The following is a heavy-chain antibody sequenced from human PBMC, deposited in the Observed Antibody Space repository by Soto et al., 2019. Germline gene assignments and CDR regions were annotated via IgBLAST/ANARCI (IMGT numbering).Heavy chain of an antibody. CDR3: ARTSSGAGYFRR. Sequence: PGESLKISCKGSGYSFTSYWINWVRQMPGKGLEWMGRIDPSDSYTNYSPSFQGHVRISTDKSINTAYLQWSSLQASDTAIYYCARTSSGAGYFRRWGLGTLVTVSS. J-gene: IGHJ1*01. D-gene: IGHD2-8*02. V-gene: IGHV5-10-1*01. CDR1: GYSFTSYW. CDR2: IDPSDSYT.